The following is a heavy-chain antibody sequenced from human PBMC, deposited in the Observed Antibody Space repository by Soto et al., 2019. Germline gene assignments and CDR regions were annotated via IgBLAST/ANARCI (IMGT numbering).Heavy chain of an antibody. J-gene: IGHJ4*02. Sequence: DVQLVESGGGLVQPGGSLRLSCAASGFTFSKYWMTWVRQAPGKGLEWVANLNQDGSDKYYVDSVEGRFTISRDNAKNSLYLQMNSLRAEDTAVYYCAVRAPITESAYFDCWGQGTLVTVSA. CDR1: GFTFSKYW. CDR3: AVRAPITESAYFDC. V-gene: IGHV3-7*01. D-gene: IGHD3-16*01. CDR2: LNQDGSDK.